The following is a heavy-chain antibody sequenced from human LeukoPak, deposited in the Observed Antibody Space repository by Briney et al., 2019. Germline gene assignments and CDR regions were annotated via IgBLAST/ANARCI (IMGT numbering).Heavy chain of an antibody. D-gene: IGHD2-15*01. CDR3: ARDIAPGWFDP. Sequence: SQTLSLTCTVSGGSISSGGYYWSWIRQHPGKGLEWIGYIDYSGSTYYNPSLKSRVTISVDTSKNQFSLKLSSVTAADTAVYYCARDIAPGWFDPWGQGTLVTVSS. J-gene: IGHJ5*02. V-gene: IGHV4-31*03. CDR2: IDYSGST. CDR1: GGSISSGGYY.